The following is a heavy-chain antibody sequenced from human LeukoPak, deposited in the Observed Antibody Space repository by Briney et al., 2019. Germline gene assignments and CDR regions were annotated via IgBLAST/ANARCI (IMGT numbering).Heavy chain of an antibody. CDR1: GYSISSGYY. V-gene: IGHV4-38-2*02. J-gene: IGHJ5*02. CDR2: IHSSGNT. CDR3: ARDLGYSGFDWAP. Sequence: PSATLSLTCTVSGYSISSGYYWGWIRQPPGKRLEWVGGIHSSGNTYYNPTLKSRVTISVDTSKNQFSLNLTSVTAADAAVYYCARDLGYSGFDWAPWGQGTLVTVSS. D-gene: IGHD5-12*01.